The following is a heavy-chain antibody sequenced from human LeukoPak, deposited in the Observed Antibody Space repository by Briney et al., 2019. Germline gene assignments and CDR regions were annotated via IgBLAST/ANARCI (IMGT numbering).Heavy chain of an antibody. CDR3: VPLGPDSSGVTRDYFDY. J-gene: IGHJ4*02. V-gene: IGHV4-34*01. CDR1: GGSFSGYY. D-gene: IGHD3-22*01. Sequence: SETLSLTCAVYGGSFSGYYWSWIRQPPGKGLEWIGEINHSGSTNYNPSLKSRVTISVDTSKNQFSLKLSSLTAADTAVYYCVPLGPDSSGVTRDYFDYWGQGTLVTVSS. CDR2: INHSGST.